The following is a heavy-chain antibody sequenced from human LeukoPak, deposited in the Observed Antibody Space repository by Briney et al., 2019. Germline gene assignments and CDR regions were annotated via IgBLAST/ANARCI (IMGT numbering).Heavy chain of an antibody. CDR3: ARQGIDYYMDV. Sequence: GGSLRLSCAASGFTFSSYGMSWVRQAPGKGLEWVSALSGSGGSTFYADSVKGRFTISRDNAKNSLYLQMNSLRAEDTAVYYCARQGIDYYMDVWGRGTTVTISS. V-gene: IGHV3-23*01. D-gene: IGHD3-10*01. CDR1: GFTFSSYG. CDR2: LSGSGGST. J-gene: IGHJ6*03.